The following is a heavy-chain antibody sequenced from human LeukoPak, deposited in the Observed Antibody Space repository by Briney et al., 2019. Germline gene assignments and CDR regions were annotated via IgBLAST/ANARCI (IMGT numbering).Heavy chain of an antibody. CDR3: AREAHSNAYYFDY. Sequence: GGSLRLSCAASGLTFGTYAMHWVRQAPGKGLEWVAVISYDGRNKYYADSVKGRFTISRDNSKNTLYLQMNSLRAEDTAVYYCAREAHSNAYYFDYWGQGTLVTVSS. D-gene: IGHD4-4*01. V-gene: IGHV3-30*04. J-gene: IGHJ4*02. CDR2: ISYDGRNK. CDR1: GLTFGTYA.